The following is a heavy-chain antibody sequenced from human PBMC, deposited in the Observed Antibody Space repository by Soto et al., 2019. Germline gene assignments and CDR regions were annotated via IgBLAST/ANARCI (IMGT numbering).Heavy chain of an antibody. CDR2: IWYDGSNK. D-gene: IGHD2-15*01. V-gene: IGHV3-33*01. J-gene: IGHJ6*02. Sequence: GGSLRLSCAASGFTFSSYGMHWVRQAPGKGLEWVAVIWYDGSNKYYADSVKGRFTISRDNSKNTLYLQMNSLRAEDTAVYYCARDSDCSGGSCYYYGMDVWGQGTTVTVSS. CDR1: GFTFSSYG. CDR3: ARDSDCSGGSCYYYGMDV.